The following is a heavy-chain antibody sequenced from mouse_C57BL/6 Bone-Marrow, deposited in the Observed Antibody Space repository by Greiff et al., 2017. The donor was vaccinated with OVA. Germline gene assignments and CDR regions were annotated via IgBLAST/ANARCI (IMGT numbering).Heavy chain of an antibody. CDR3: ARRGTGGYYFDY. CDR2: ISNLAYSI. J-gene: IGHJ2*01. D-gene: IGHD3-3*01. V-gene: IGHV5-15*01. Sequence: EVQGVESGGGLVQPGGSLKLSCAASGFTFSDYGMAWVRQAPRKGPEWVAFISNLAYSIYYADTVTGRFTISRENAKNTLYLEMSRLRSEDTAMYYCARRGTGGYYFDYWGQGTTLTVSS. CDR1: GFTFSDYG.